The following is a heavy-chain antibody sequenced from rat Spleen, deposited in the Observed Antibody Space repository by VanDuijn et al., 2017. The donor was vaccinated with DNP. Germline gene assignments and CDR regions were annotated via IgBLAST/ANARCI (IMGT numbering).Heavy chain of an antibody. Sequence: EVQLVESGGGLVQPGRSLKLSCAASGFTFSDYYMAWVRQAPMKGLEWVAYIAYDGGMTYYGDSVKGRFTISRDNAKTTLYLQMDSLRSEDTATYYCARHNNYWFAYWGQGTLVTVSS. CDR3: ARHNNYWFAY. J-gene: IGHJ3*01. CDR2: IAYDGGMT. D-gene: IGHD1-10*01. V-gene: IGHV5-7*01. CDR1: GFTFSDYY.